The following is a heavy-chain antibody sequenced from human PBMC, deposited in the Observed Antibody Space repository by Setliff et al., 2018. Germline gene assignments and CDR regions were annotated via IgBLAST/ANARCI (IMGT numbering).Heavy chain of an antibody. D-gene: IGHD3-9*01. J-gene: IGHJ5*02. V-gene: IGHV1-18*01. CDR3: ARDILLVEGVSVTGCWFDP. CDR1: GYIFSDYG. CDR2: ANNNNFNT. Sequence: ASVKVSCKSSGYIFSDYGIAWVRQAPGQGLEWMGWANNNNFNTNYAQKFQGRVTMTADTSTSTAYMELRSLRFDDTAVYYCARDILLVEGVSVTGCWFDPWGQGALGTVS.